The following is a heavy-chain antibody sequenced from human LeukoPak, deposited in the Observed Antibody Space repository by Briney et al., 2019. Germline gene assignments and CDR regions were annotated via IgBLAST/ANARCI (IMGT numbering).Heavy chain of an antibody. CDR3: ARQVGATTELDY. Sequence: PSETLSLTCTVSGGSISTNYYYWSWIRQPPGKGLEWIGYIYYSGSTNYNPSLKSRVTISVDTSKNQFSLKLSSVTAADTAVYYCARQVGATTELDYWGQGTLVTVSS. D-gene: IGHD1-26*01. CDR2: IYYSGST. V-gene: IGHV4-59*08. CDR1: GGSISTNYYY. J-gene: IGHJ4*02.